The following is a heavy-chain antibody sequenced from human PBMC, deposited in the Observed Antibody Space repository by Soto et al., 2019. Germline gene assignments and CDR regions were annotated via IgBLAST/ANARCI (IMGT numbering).Heavy chain of an antibody. V-gene: IGHV4-31*03. D-gene: IGHD4-17*01. J-gene: IGHJ4*02. CDR3: ARGGGDYGGIN. Sequence: QVQLQESGPGLVKPSQTLSLTCTVSGVSISSGSYYWSWIHQHAGKGLEWIGYIYSIGSTYYNPSLRSRVSISIDTSKNQFFLNLTSVTAADTAVYYCARGGGDYGGINWGQGTLVTVSS. CDR2: IYSIGST. CDR1: GVSISSGSYY.